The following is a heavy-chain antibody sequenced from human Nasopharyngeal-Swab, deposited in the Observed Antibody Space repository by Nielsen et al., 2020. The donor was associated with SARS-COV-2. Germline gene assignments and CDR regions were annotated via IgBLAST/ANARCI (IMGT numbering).Heavy chain of an antibody. CDR3: ARSVGSYYGQGAFDI. Sequence: GESLKISCAASGFTFSSFAMHWFRQAPGKGLEWVGSIRSKTYGGAPEYAASVKGRFTISRDGAESIAYLQMNSLETEDTGVYYCARSVGSYYGQGAFDIWGQGTMVTVSS. CDR2: IRSKTYGGAP. J-gene: IGHJ3*02. V-gene: IGHV3-49*01. CDR1: GFTFSSFA. D-gene: IGHD1-26*01.